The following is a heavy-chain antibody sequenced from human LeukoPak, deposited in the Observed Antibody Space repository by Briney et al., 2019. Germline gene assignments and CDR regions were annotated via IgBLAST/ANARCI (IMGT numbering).Heavy chain of an antibody. CDR2: ICYSGST. V-gene: IGHV4-59*01. CDR1: CPSISSYY. CDR3: ARDSSGWCGDAFDI. D-gene: IGHD6-19*01. Sequence: TTSHTLSPARPVYCPSISSYYWSCSRQPPGEGLGWIGYICYSGSTNYNPSLKSRVTISVDTSTNQFSLKLSSGTAADTAVYYCARDSSGWCGDAFDIWGQGTMVTVSS. J-gene: IGHJ3*02.